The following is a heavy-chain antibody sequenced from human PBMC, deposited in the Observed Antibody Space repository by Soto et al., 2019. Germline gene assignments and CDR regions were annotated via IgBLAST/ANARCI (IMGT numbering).Heavy chain of an antibody. V-gene: IGHV1-46*01. CDR1: GYTFTSYY. CDR2: INPTSST. CDR3: ARVYCSGGSCYGIDY. J-gene: IGHJ4*02. Sequence: QAQLVQSGAEVKKPGASVKVSCKASGYTFTSYYMHWVRQAPGQGLEWMGIINPTSSTSYAQKFQGRVTMTRDTSTSTVYMELSSLRSEDTAVYYCARVYCSGGSCYGIDYWGQGTLVTVSS. D-gene: IGHD2-15*01.